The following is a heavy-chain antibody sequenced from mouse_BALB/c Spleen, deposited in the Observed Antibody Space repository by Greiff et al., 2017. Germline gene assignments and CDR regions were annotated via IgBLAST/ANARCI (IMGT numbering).Heavy chain of an antibody. CDR2: IYPGNVNT. CDR3: ARGNGNWYFDV. J-gene: IGHJ1*01. Sequence: SGPELVKPGASVRISCKASGYTFTSYYIHWVKQRPGQGLEWIGWIYPGNVNTKYNEKFKGKATLTADKSSSTAYMQLSSLTSEDSAVYFCARGNGNWYFDVWGAGTTVTVSS. V-gene: IGHV1S56*01. D-gene: IGHD2-1*01. CDR1: GYTFTSYY.